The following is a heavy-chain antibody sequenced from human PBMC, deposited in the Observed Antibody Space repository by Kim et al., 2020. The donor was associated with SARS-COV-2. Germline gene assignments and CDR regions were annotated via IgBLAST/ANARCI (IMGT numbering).Heavy chain of an antibody. V-gene: IGHV2-5*02. J-gene: IGHJ5*02. D-gene: IGHD3-9*01. CDR1: GFSLSTSGVG. Sequence: SGPTLVNPTQTLTLTCTFSGFSLSTSGVGVGWIRQPPGKALEWLALIYWDDDKRYSPSLKSRLTITKDTSKNQVVLTMTNMDPVDTATYYCAHTIDHYDILTGYYRSGGELNWFDPWGQGTLVTVSS. CDR2: IYWDDDK. CDR3: AHTIDHYDILTGYYRSGGELNWFDP.